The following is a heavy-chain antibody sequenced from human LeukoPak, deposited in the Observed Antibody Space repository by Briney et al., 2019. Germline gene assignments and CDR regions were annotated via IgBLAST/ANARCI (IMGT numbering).Heavy chain of an antibody. CDR2: IWYDGSTK. J-gene: IGHJ4*02. CDR1: GFTFSSYA. D-gene: IGHD6-19*01. Sequence: GGSLRLSCGASGFTFSSYAMHWVRQAPGKGLEGVAVIWYDGSTKYYADSVKGRFTISRDNSKNTLYLQMNSLRAEDTAVYYCAREGETYSSGWYVFDYWGQGTLVTVPS. CDR3: AREGETYSSGWYVFDY. V-gene: IGHV3-33*08.